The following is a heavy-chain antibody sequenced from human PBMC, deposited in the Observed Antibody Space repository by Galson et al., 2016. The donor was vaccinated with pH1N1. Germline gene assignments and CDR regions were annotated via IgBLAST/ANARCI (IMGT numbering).Heavy chain of an antibody. CDR1: GFSVSFSY. CDR2: IYSGDTT. D-gene: IGHD6-19*01. J-gene: IGHJ4*02. V-gene: IGHV3-53*01. CDR3: AREGPVPGAFDY. Sequence: SLRLSCAASGFSVSFSYLSWVRQAPGKGLEWVSIIYSGDTTYYTDSVKGRFTISRDISKNTLYLKMNSLRAEDTAVYYCAREGPVPGAFDYWGQGTLVTVSS.